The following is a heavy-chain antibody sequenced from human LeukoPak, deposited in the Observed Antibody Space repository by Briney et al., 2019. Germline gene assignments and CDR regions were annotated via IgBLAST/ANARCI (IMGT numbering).Heavy chain of an antibody. CDR2: INDSGIT. V-gene: IGHV4-34*01. CDR3: ARVIDYDISGYYLGY. CDR1: GGSFSGYY. D-gene: IGHD3-22*01. Sequence: PSETLSLTCAVYGGSFSGYYWSWIRQPPGKGLEWIGEINDSGITSCSPSLKSRVSISVDTSKNQFSLKLSSVTAADTAVYYCARVIDYDISGYYLGYWGQGNRVTGSS. J-gene: IGHJ4*02.